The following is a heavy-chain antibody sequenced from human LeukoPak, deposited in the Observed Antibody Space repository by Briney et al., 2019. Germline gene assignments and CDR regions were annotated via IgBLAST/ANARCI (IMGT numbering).Heavy chain of an antibody. Sequence: GGSLRLSCAASGFTFSGYAMSWVRQAPARGLEWVSSLRGDGETFYGDSVKGRFTLSRDESRNTVYLQMNNLRVEDTAVYFCAKASWVSSADAVLWGQGTVVTVSS. CDR1: GFTFSGYA. D-gene: IGHD3-3*01. J-gene: IGHJ4*02. V-gene: IGHV3-23*01. CDR2: LRGDGET. CDR3: AKASWVSSADAVL.